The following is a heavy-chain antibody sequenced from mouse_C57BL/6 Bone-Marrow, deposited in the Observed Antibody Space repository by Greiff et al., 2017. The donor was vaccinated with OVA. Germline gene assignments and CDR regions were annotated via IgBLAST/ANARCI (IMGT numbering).Heavy chain of an antibody. CDR3: TPSSNYFDY. CDR2: IDPENGDT. Sequence: EVQLQQSGAELVRPGASVKLSCTASGFNIKDDYMHWVKQRPEQGLEWIGWIDPENGDTEYASKFQGKATITADTSSNTAYLQLSSLTSEDTAVYYCTPSSNYFDYGGQGTTLTVSS. D-gene: IGHD1-1*01. CDR1: GFNIKDDY. J-gene: IGHJ2*01. V-gene: IGHV14-4*01.